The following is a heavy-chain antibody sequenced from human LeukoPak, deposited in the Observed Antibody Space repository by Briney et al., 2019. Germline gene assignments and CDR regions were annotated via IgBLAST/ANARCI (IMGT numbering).Heavy chain of an antibody. J-gene: IGHJ4*02. Sequence: GGSLRLSCAASGFTFSNYWMHWVRQAPGKGLVWISRIKSDGSSTSYADSVKGRFTISRDNAKNTVYLQMNSLRAEDTAVYYCATSRTFDYWGQGTLVTVSS. CDR3: ATSRTFDY. CDR1: GFTFSNYW. V-gene: IGHV3-74*01. CDR2: IKSDGSST.